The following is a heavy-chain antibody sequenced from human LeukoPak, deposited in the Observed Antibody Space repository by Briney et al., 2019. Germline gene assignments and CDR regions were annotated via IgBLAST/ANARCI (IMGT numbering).Heavy chain of an antibody. J-gene: IGHJ4*02. D-gene: IGHD3-3*01. CDR2: IIPIFGTA. V-gene: IGHV1-69*13. CDR1: GDTFSSYA. Sequence: SVKVSCKASGDTFSSYAISWVRQAPGQGLECMGGIIPIFGTAKYAQKLQGRVTITADESTSTAYMELSNLRSEDTAVYYCASQVNVLRFLEWLPTSFDCWGQGTLVTVSS. CDR3: ASQVNVLRFLEWLPTSFDC.